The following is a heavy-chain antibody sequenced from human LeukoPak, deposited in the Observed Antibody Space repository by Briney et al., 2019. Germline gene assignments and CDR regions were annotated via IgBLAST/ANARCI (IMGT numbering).Heavy chain of an antibody. CDR1: GYTFTSYD. CDR2: MNPNSGNT. J-gene: IGHJ4*02. V-gene: IGHV1-8*01. D-gene: IGHD5-12*01. CDR3: ASGSGYSGHGSVGY. Sequence: ASVKVSCKASGYTFTSYDINWVRQATGQGLEWMGWMNPNSGNTGYAQKFQGRVAMTRNTSISTAYMELSSLRSEDTAVYYCASGSGYSGHGSVGYWGQGTLVTVSS.